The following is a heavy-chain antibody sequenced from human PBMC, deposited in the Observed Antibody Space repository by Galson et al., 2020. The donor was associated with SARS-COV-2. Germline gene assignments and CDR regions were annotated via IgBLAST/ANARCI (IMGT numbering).Heavy chain of an antibody. CDR2: ISYDGSNK. Sequence: GESLKISCAASGFTFSSYAMHWVRQAPGTGLEWVAVISYDGSNKYYADSVKGRFTISRDNSKNTLYLQMNSLRAEDTAVYYCARDPKSSHYYYYMDVWGKGTTVTVSS. J-gene: IGHJ6*03. D-gene: IGHD3-10*01. V-gene: IGHV3-30*01. CDR1: GFTFSSYA. CDR3: ARDPKSSHYYYYMDV.